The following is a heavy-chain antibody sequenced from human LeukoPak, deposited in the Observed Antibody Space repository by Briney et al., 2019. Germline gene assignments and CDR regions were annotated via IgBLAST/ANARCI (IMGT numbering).Heavy chain of an antibody. CDR2: LHYSGST. V-gene: IGHV4-59*12. Sequence: SETLSLTCTVSGGSISSYYWSWIRQPPGKGLEWIGYLHYSGSTNYNPSLKSRVTISVDTSKNQFSLKLSSVTAADTAVYYCARETGERQLGSHDAFDIWGQGTMVTVSS. CDR3: ARETGERQLGSHDAFDI. J-gene: IGHJ3*02. CDR1: GGSISSYY. D-gene: IGHD6-13*01.